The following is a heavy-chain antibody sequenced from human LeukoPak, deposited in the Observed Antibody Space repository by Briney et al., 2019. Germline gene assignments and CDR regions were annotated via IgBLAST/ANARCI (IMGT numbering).Heavy chain of an antibody. D-gene: IGHD3-9*01. CDR3: AKDSEVLRYFSGVDY. J-gene: IGHJ4*02. Sequence: GASVKVSCKASGYTFTSYYMHWVRQAPGQGLEWMGIINPSGGSTSYAQKFQGRVTMTRDTSTSTVYMELSSLRSEDTALYYCAKDSEVLRYFSGVDYWGQGTLVTVSS. CDR2: INPSGGST. V-gene: IGHV1-46*01. CDR1: GYTFTSYY.